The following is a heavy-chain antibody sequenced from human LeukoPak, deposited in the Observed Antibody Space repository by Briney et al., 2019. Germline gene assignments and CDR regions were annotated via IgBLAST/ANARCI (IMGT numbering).Heavy chain of an antibody. D-gene: IGHD2-15*01. J-gene: IGHJ4*02. Sequence: SQTLSLTCTVSGGSIRSSDYYWSWIRQPAGKGLEWIGRIYTSGGTNYNPSLKSRVIVSVDMSRNQFSLNLRSVTVADTAVYFCARGFGGQEVYDYWGQGTLVTVS. CDR2: IYTSGGT. CDR1: GGSIRSSDYY. CDR3: ARGFGGQEVYDY. V-gene: IGHV4-61*02.